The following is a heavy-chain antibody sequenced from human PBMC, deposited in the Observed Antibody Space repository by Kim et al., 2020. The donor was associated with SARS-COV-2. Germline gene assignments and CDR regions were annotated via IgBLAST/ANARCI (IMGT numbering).Heavy chain of an antibody. V-gene: IGHV3-30*03. CDR3: AAEEPAFY. D-gene: IGHD1-26*01. CDR2: ISYDGSNK. CDR1: GFTFSSYG. Sequence: GGSLRLSCAASGFTFSSYGMHWVRQAPGKGLEWVAVISYDGSNKYYADSVKGRFTISRDNSKNTLYLQMNSLRAEDTAVYYCAAEEPAFYWGQGTLVTVS. J-gene: IGHJ4*02.